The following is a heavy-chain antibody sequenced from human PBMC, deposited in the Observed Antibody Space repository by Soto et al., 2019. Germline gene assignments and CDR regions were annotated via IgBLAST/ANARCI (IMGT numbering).Heavy chain of an antibody. CDR3: ARVISGVSWTNDY. V-gene: IGHV3-21*02. CDR1: GFTFSAYS. Sequence: EVQLVESGGGLVKPGESLRLSCVASGFTFSAYSMTWVRQAPGKGLEWVSSIGSSTSYIYYADSVAGRFTISRDNAKNSLSLQMHSLRAEDTAVYYYARVISGVSWTNDYWGQGTLVTVSS. J-gene: IGHJ4*02. D-gene: IGHD2-15*01. CDR2: IGSSTSYI.